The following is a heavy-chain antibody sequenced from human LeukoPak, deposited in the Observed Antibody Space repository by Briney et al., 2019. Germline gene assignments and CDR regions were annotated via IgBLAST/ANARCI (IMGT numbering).Heavy chain of an antibody. CDR3: SRHPSGSGWSLSH. D-gene: IGHD6-19*01. V-gene: IGHV3-33*01. CDR2: IWSDGSND. CDR1: GFNFGSDA. Sequence: GGSLRLSCTASGFNFGSDAMQWVRQAPGKGLEWVAFIWSDGSNDHYADSVRGRFTISRDNSKNTVCLQMKRLRVEDTDVNYCSRHPSGSGWSLSHWGQGTLVTVSS. J-gene: IGHJ4*02.